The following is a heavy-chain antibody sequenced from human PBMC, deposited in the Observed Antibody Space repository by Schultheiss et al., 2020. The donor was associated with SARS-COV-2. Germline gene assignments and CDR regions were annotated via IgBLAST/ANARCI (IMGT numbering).Heavy chain of an antibody. J-gene: IGHJ5*02. CDR3: ARDSGGGWFDP. CDR1: GFSFREAW. Sequence: GGSLRLSCAASGFSFREAWMTWVRQAPGKGLEWVSSISSSGSYIYYADSVKGRFTISRDNSKNTLYLQMNSLRAEDTAVYYCARDSGGGWFDPWGQGTLVTVSS. CDR2: ISSSGSYI. D-gene: IGHD3-10*01. V-gene: IGHV3-21*01.